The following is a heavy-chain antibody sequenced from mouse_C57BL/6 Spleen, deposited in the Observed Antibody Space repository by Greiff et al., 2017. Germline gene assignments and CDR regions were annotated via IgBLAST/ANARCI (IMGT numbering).Heavy chain of an antibody. D-gene: IGHD1-1*01. CDR3: TSYYGSSWFAY. CDR2: IDPETGGT. V-gene: IGHV1-15*01. Sequence: VQLVESGAELVRPGASVTLSCKASGYTFTDYEMHWVKQTPVHGLEWIGAIDPETGGTAYNQKFKGKAILTADKSSSTAYMELRSLTSEDSAVYYCTSYYGSSWFAYWGQGTLVTVSA. CDR1: GYTFTDYE. J-gene: IGHJ3*01.